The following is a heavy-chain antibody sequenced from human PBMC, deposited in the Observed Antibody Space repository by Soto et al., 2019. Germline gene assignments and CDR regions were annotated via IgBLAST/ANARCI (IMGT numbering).Heavy chain of an antibody. CDR3: ASWAGYST. CDR1: GYTFTSYD. J-gene: IGHJ5*02. CDR2: MNPNSGNT. D-gene: IGHD3-9*01. V-gene: IGHV1-8*01. Sequence: QVQLVQSGAEVKKPGASVKVSCKASGYTFTSYDVNWLRQATGQGLEWMGWMNPNSGNTGSAQKFQGRVTMTMDTSITTAYLELGSLTSEDTAVYYCASWAGYSTWGQGTLVTVSS.